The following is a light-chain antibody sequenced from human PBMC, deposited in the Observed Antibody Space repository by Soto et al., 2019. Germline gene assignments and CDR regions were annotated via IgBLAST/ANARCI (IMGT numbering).Light chain of an antibody. CDR3: QQFSGSTFT. V-gene: IGKV3-20*01. J-gene: IGKJ2*01. Sequence: ESVLTQSPGTLSLSPGERATLSCRASQTVGSKFLAWYQQKPGQAPSLLIYCASSRATGIPDRFSGSWSGTDFTLPIRRLEPGDFAVYYCQQFSGSTFTFGQGTKLEIK. CDR2: CAS. CDR1: QTVGSKF.